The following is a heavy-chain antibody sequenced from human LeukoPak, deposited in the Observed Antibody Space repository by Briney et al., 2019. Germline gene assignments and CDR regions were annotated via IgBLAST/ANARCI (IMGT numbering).Heavy chain of an antibody. V-gene: IGHV4-34*01. CDR2: INHSGST. J-gene: IGHJ4*02. CDR1: GGSFSGYY. D-gene: IGHD5-12*01. CDR3: ARDLSPRGYDSPIDY. Sequence: ASETLSLTCAVYGGSFSGYYWSWIRQPPGKGLEWIGEINHSGSTNYNPSLKSRVTISVDTSKNQFSLKLSSVTAEDTALYHCARDLSPRGYDSPIDYWGQGTLVTVSS.